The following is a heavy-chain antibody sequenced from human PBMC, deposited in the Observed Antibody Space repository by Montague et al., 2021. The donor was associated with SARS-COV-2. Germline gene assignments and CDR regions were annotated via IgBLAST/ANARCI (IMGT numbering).Heavy chain of an antibody. CDR2: IWFDGRKK. V-gene: IGHV3-33*01. CDR1: GFSFRNYG. D-gene: IGHD3-9*01. CDR3: ARDRLDILSPGRGMDV. J-gene: IGHJ6*02. Sequence: SLRLSCAASGFSFRNYGMNWARQAPGKGLEWVVVIWFDGRKKYYADSVEGRFTVSRDNSKNTLYLEMNSLSAEDTGVYYCARDRLDILSPGRGMDVWGQGTTVTVSS.